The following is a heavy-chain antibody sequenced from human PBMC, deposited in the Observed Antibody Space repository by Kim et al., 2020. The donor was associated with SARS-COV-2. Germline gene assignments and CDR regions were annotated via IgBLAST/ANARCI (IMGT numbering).Heavy chain of an antibody. CDR3: ARVGARMWFDP. CDR2: I. J-gene: IGHJ5*02. V-gene: IGHV3-11*01. Sequence: IYYADSVKGRFTISRDNAKNSLYLQMNSLRAEDTAVYYGARVGARMWFDPWGQGTLVTVSS. D-gene: IGHD1-26*01.